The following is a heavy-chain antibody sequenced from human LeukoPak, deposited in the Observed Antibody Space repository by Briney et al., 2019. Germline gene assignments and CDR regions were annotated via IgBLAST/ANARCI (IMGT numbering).Heavy chain of an antibody. CDR3: ARGPFNYVWGSYRSYHFDY. D-gene: IGHD3-16*02. V-gene: IGHV4-34*01. J-gene: IGHJ4*02. CDR1: GGSFSGYY. Sequence: SETLSLTCAVYGGSFSGYYWSWIRQPPGKGLEWIGEINHSGSTNYNPSLKSRVTISVDTSKNQFSLKLSSVTAADTAVYYCARGPFNYVWGSYRSYHFDYWGQGALVTVSS. CDR2: INHSGST.